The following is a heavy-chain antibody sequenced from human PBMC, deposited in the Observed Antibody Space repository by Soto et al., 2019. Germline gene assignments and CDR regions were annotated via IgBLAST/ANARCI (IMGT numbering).Heavy chain of an antibody. J-gene: IGHJ6*03. CDR1: GGSISSYY. CDR2: INHSGST. V-gene: IGHV4-59*12. Sequence: PSETLSLTCTVSGGSISSYYWSWIRQPPGKGLEWIGEINHSGSTNYNPSLKSRVTISVDTSKNQFSLKLSSVTAADTAVYYCARGRIAAYYYYYMDVWGKGTTVTVSS. D-gene: IGHD6-13*01. CDR3: ARGRIAAYYYYYMDV.